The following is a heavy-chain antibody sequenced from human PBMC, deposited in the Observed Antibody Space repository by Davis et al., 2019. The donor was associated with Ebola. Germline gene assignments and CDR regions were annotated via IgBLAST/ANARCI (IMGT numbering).Heavy chain of an antibody. CDR3: ARDQGDGGDRCAFDY. J-gene: IGHJ4*02. V-gene: IGHV1-46*01. CDR1: GYTFTSYY. Sequence: ASVKVSCKASGYTFTSYYMHWVRQAPGQGLEWMGIIDPSGGSTSYAQKFQGRVTMTRDTSTSTVYMELSSLRSEDTAVYYCARDQGDGGDRCAFDYWGQGTLVTVSS. D-gene: IGHD2-21*02. CDR2: IDPSGGST.